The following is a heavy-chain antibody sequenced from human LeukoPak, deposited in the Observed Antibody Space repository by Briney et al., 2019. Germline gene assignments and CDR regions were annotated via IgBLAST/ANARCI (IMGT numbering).Heavy chain of an antibody. CDR3: AKDYYYDSSGPDY. J-gene: IGHJ4*02. CDR1: GFTFSSYG. D-gene: IGHD3-22*01. Sequence: PGRSLRLSCAASGFTFSSYGMHWVRQAPGKGLEWVAVIWCDGSNTYYADSVKVRFTISRDNSKNTLYLQMNSLRAEDTAVYYCAKDYYYDSSGPDYWGQGTLVTVSS. CDR2: IWCDGSNT. V-gene: IGHV3-33*06.